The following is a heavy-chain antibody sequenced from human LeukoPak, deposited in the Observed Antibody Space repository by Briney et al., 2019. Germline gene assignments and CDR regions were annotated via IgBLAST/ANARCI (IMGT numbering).Heavy chain of an antibody. CDR2: ISSNGGST. D-gene: IGHD3-3*01. CDR3: ARSYDFWSGYYMDV. J-gene: IGHJ6*03. Sequence: GGSLRLSCAASGFTFSSYAMHWVRQAPGKGLEYVSAISSNGGSTYYANSVKGRFTISRDNSKNTLYLQMGSLRAEDMAVYYCARSYDFWSGYYMDVWAKGPRSPSP. CDR1: GFTFSSYA. V-gene: IGHV3-64*01.